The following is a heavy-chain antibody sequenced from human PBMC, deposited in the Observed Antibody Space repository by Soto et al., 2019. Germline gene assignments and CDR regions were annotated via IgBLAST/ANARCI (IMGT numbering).Heavy chain of an antibody. CDR2: ISYTGTP. Sequence: QVQLQESGPGLVKPSQTLSLTCSVSGGSVDRGGYYWSWIRHHPRKGLEWIGYISYTGTPHYNPSLKVRTTIPLPAPKTSSSWGLTLEPAPKPAVYFCARGDWLFSAAPYFDRWGQET. V-gene: IGHV4-31*03. D-gene: IGHD3-10*01. CDR3: ARGDWLFSAAPYFDR. J-gene: IGHJ4*02. CDR1: GGSVDRGGYY.